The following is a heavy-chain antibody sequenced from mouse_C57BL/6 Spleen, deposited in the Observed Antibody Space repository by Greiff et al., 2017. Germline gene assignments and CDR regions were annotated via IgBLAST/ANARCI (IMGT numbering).Heavy chain of an antibody. CDR3: AKNSDDYGSSSWYVDL. Sequence: QVQLKESGPGLVQPPQSLSITCTVSGFSLTSYGVHWVRQSPGKGLEWLGVIWRGGSTDSNAAFMSRLSITKDNSKSQVFFKMNSLQADDTAIYYCAKNSDDYGSSSWYVDLWGTGTTVTVSS. V-gene: IGHV2-5*01. D-gene: IGHD1-1*01. J-gene: IGHJ1*03. CDR1: GFSLTSYG. CDR2: IWRGGST.